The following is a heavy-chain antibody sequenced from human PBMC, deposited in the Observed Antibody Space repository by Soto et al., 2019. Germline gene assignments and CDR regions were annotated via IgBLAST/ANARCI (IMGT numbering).Heavy chain of an antibody. CDR3: ARASWDIVVVPAAKRPFDP. CDR1: GFTFNSYW. CDR2: IKQDGSEK. J-gene: IGHJ5*02. V-gene: IGHV3-7*03. Sequence: GGSLRLSCAASGFTFNSYWMSWVRQAPGKGLEWVANIKQDGSEKYYVDSVKGRFTISRDNAKNSLYLQMNSLRAEDTAVYYCARASWDIVVVPAAKRPFDPWGQGTLVTVSS. D-gene: IGHD2-2*01.